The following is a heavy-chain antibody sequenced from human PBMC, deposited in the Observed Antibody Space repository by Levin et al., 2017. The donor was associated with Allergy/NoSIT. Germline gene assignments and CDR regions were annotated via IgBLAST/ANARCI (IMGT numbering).Heavy chain of an antibody. CDR2: IYYSGST. D-gene: IGHD3-10*01. J-gene: IGHJ6*03. Sequence: SQTLSLTCTVSGGSISSYYWSWIRQPPGKGLEWIGYIYYSGSTNYNPSLKSRVTISVDTSKNQFSLKLSSVTAADTAVYYCAREDYYGSGSNYYMDVWGKGTTVTVSS. V-gene: IGHV4-59*01. CDR1: GGSISSYY. CDR3: AREDYYGSGSNYYMDV.